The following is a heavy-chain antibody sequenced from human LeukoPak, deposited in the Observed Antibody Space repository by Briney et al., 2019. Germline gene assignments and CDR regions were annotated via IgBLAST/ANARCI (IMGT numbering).Heavy chain of an antibody. D-gene: IGHD2-15*01. CDR2: IWYDGSDK. V-gene: IGHV3-33*01. Sequence: PGRSLRLSCAASGFTFSSYGMHWVRQAPGKGLEWVAVIWYDGSDKYYADSVKGRFTISRDNSKNTLYLQMNSLRAEDTAVYYCARDGCSGGSRYGIDYWGQGTLVTVSS. CDR1: GFTFSSYG. J-gene: IGHJ4*02. CDR3: ARDGCSGGSRYGIDY.